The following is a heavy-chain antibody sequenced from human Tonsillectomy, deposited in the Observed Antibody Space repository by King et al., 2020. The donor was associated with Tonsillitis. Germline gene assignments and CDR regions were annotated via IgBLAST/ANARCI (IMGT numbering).Heavy chain of an antibody. V-gene: IGHV3-23*04. D-gene: IGHD2-8*01. CDR1: GFTFSTYA. J-gene: IGHJ4*02. CDR3: AKGYCTNGVCYPDY. Sequence: VQLVESGGGLVQPGGSLRLSCAASGFTFSTYAMSWVRQAPGKGLEWVSTIGGSGGTTYYADSVKGRFTISRDNSKNTLYLQMNSLRAEDTAVYYCAKGYCTNGVCYPDYWGQGTRVTVSS. CDR2: IGGSGGTT.